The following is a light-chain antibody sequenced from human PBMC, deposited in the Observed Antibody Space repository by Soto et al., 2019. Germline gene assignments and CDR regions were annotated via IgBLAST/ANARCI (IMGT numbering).Light chain of an antibody. CDR1: QSISDY. J-gene: IGKJ3*01. CDR2: GAS. CDR3: QQSYSLPLT. V-gene: IGKV1-39*01. Sequence: DIPMTQSPSSLSASVGDRVAITCRSSQSISDYLNWYQQKPGKALKLVIYGASNLQSGVPPRFSGSGSGSEFTLTISGLQPDDFAIYFCQQSYSLPLTFCPGTKVDV.